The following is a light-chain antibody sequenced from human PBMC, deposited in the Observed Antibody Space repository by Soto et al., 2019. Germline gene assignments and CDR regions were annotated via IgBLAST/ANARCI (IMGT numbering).Light chain of an antibody. CDR3: PQYDHWPFT. CDR1: QSVSGN. J-gene: IGKJ3*01. CDR2: GAS. V-gene: IGKV3-15*01. Sequence: EIVMTQSPATLSVSPGERATLSCRASQSVSGNLAWYQQKPGQAPMLLIYGASTRATGLPARFSGSGSGTEFTLTIRRLQSEDFALYYCPQYDHWPFTFGPGNKGDIK.